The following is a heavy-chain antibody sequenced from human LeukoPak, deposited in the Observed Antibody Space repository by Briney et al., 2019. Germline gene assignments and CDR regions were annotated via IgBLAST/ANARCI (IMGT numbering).Heavy chain of an antibody. V-gene: IGHV3-23*01. J-gene: IGHJ4*02. CDR1: RFTFTSYA. Sequence: GGSLRLSCAASRFTFTSYAMSWARQAPGKGLEWVSTISESGGSTYYSDSVKGRFTISRDNAKNSLYLRMNSLRAEDTAVYYCAREFGGGDCYWDWGQGTLVTVSS. CDR3: AREFGGGDCYWD. CDR2: ISESGGST. D-gene: IGHD2-21*02.